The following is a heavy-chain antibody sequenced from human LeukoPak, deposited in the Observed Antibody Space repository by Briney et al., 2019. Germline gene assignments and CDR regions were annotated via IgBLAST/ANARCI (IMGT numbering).Heavy chain of an antibody. CDR1: GGSITNYY. D-gene: IGHD3-10*01. J-gene: IGHJ4*02. Sequence: PSETLSLTCTVSGGSITNYYWIWIRQPPGKGLEWIGHIYYSGSNNYNPSLKSRVTISVDTSKNQFSLKLSSVTAADTAVYYCARGEGSLLWFGELSLWGQGTLVTVSS. V-gene: IGHV4-59*01. CDR3: ARGEGSLLWFGELSL. CDR2: IYYSGSN.